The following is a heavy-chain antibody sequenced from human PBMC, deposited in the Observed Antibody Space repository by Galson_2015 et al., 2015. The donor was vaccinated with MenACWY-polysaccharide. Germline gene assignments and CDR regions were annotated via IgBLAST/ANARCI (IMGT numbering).Heavy chain of an antibody. CDR2: ISASGGST. CDR1: GFTFNSHA. V-gene: IGHV3-23*01. J-gene: IGHJ4*02. Sequence: SLRLSCAASGFTFNSHAMSWVRQAPGRGLEWVSAISASGGSTYYADSVKGRFTISRDNFKNMLFLQMNSLRAEDTAVYYCTINRRWGRSTSCSGDYWGQGTLVTVSS. D-gene: IGHD2-2*01. CDR3: TINRRWGRSTSCSGDY.